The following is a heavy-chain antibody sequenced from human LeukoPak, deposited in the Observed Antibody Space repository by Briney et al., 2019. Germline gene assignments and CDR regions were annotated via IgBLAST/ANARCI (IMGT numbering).Heavy chain of an antibody. CDR3: ARDGAYDSSGYYPFGY. D-gene: IGHD3-22*01. CDR1: GYTFTGYY. CDR2: INPNSGGT. J-gene: IGHJ4*02. V-gene: IGHV1-2*06. Sequence: GASVKVSCKASGYTFTGYYMHWVRQAPGQGLEWMGRINPNSGGTNYAQKFQGRVTMTRDTSISTAYMELSRLRSDDTAVYYCARDGAYDSSGYYPFGYWGQGTLVTVSS.